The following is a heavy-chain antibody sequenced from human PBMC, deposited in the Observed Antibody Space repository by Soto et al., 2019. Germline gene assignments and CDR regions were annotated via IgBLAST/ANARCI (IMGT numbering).Heavy chain of an antibody. V-gene: IGHV1-18*01. CDR2: ISAYNGNT. CDR1: GYSFTNYG. J-gene: IGHJ6*03. D-gene: IGHD6-19*01. Sequence: QDQLVQSGVEVKKPGASVKVSCKASGYSFTNYGITWVRQAPGQGFEWMGWISAYNGNTNYAQKFQGRVTMTTDASTSTAYLALRSLRSDDTGVYYCARDRGVAPPVAGNTHYYYYIDVWGKGTTVTVSS. CDR3: ARDRGVAPPVAGNTHYYYYIDV.